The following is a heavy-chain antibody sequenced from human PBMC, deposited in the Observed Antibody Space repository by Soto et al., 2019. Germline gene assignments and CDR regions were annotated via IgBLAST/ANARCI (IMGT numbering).Heavy chain of an antibody. CDR3: ARRGRGSYYDY. J-gene: IGHJ4*02. Sequence: EVQLLESGGGLVQPGGSLRLSCAASGFTFSSYAMRWVRQAPVKGLEWVSAISGSGDSTYYADCVKGRFTISRDNSKNTPYLQMNSLRAEDTAVYYCARRGRGSYYDYWGQGTLVTVSS. V-gene: IGHV3-23*01. CDR1: GFTFSSYA. CDR2: ISGSGDST. D-gene: IGHD1-26*01.